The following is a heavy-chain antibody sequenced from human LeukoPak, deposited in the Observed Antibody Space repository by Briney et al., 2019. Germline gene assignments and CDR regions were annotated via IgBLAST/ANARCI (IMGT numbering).Heavy chain of an antibody. J-gene: IGHJ4*02. Sequence: SETLSLTCTVSGGSISSSSYYWGWIRQPPGKGLEWIGSIYYSGSPYYNPSLKSRVTISVDTSKNQFSLKLSSVTATDTAVYYCARDLGDFWSGSLYYRGQGTLVTVSS. CDR2: IYYSGSP. CDR3: ARDLGDFWSGSLYY. D-gene: IGHD3-3*01. V-gene: IGHV4-39*07. CDR1: GGSISSSSYY.